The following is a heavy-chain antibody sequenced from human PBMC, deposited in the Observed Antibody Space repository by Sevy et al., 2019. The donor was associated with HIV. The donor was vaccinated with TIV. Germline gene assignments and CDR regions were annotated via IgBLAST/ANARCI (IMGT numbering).Heavy chain of an antibody. J-gene: IGHJ6*02. D-gene: IGHD3-10*01. V-gene: IGHV4-39*01. CDR2: IYYSGST. Sequence: SETLSLTCTVSGGSISSSSYYWGWIRQPPGKGLEWIGGIYYSGSTYYNPSLKSRVTISVDTYKNQFSLKLSSVTAADTAVYYCGFGGNHEFYYYDGMDVWGQGTTVTVSS. CDR3: GFGGNHEFYYYDGMDV. CDR1: GGSISSSSYY.